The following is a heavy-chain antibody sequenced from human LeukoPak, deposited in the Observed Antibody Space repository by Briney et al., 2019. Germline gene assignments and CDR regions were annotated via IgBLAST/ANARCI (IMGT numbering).Heavy chain of an antibody. Sequence: PGGSRGSPFEPPDSTSGTYDIHWFAKPTGKVRNWVQPMVTAVDTYYPGSVKGRFTISRENAKNSLYLQMYSLRAGDTAVYYCAREGYNYGGNSQKIYYGMDVWGQGTTVTVSS. CDR1: DSTSGTYD. CDR2: MVTAVDT. CDR3: AREGYNYGGNSQKIYYGMDV. J-gene: IGHJ6*02. D-gene: IGHD4-23*01. V-gene: IGHV3-13*01.